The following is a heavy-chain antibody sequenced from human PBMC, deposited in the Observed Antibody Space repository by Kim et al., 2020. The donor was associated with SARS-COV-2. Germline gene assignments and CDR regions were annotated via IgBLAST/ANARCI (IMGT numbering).Heavy chain of an antibody. CDR2: INYVFFTL. J-gene: IGHJ4*02. D-gene: IGHD2-2*01. Sequence: SCPSSFFTFLLSFLLWVRPAPGHGLLWISFINYVFFTLNLFYFYRDIVSLTRAPSPRTAYMELRSLRSDDTGVYYCTRDFRSACRGTSCHYFDFWGQGTLVTVSS. CDR3: TRDFRSACRGTSCHYFDF. V-gene: IGHV1-18*01. CDR1: FFTFLLSF.